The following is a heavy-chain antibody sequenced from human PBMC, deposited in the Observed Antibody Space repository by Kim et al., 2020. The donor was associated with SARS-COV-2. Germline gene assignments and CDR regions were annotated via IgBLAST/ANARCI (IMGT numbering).Heavy chain of an antibody. V-gene: IGHV4-59*01. J-gene: IGHJ4*02. Sequence: SETLSLTCTVSGGSISSYYWSWIRQPPGKGLEWIGYIYYSGSTNYNPSLKSRVTISVDTSKNQFSLKLSSVTAADTAVYYCARVSSGWYRVFDYWGQGTLVTVSS. D-gene: IGHD6-19*01. CDR2: IYYSGST. CDR3: ARVSSGWYRVFDY. CDR1: GGSISSYY.